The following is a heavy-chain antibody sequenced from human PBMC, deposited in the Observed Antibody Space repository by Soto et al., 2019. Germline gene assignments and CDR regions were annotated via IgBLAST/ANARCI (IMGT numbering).Heavy chain of an antibody. CDR2: IYYRGST. J-gene: IGHJ6*02. Sequence: PSETLSLTCTVSGGSISSGGYYWSWIRQHPGKGLEWIGYIYYRGSTSYNPSLRSRSTISVDTSNNQFSLKLNSVTTADTAVYYCARDGREASGMDVWGQGTKVTVSS. V-gene: IGHV4-61*08. CDR3: ARDGREASGMDV. D-gene: IGHD1-26*01. CDR1: GGSISSGGYY.